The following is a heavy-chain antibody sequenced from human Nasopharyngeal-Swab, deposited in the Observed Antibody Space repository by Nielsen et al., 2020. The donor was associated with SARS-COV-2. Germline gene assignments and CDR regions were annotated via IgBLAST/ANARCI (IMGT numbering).Heavy chain of an antibody. D-gene: IGHD6-19*01. CDR3: ATAPYSSGWSTGY. Sequence: ASVKVSCKVSGYTLTELSMHWVRQAPGKGLEWMGGFDPEGGETIYAQKFQGRVTMTEDTSTDTAYMELSSLKSEDTAVYYCATAPYSSGWSTGYWGQGTLVTVSS. CDR1: GYTLTELS. CDR2: FDPEGGET. V-gene: IGHV1-24*01. J-gene: IGHJ4*02.